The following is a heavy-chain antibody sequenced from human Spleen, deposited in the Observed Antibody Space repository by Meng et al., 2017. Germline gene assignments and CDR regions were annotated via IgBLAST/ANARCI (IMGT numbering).Heavy chain of an antibody. CDR1: GYNFPDEW. CDR3: VRDEDISAAGKLFGDY. V-gene: IGHV1-2*06. J-gene: IGHJ4*02. D-gene: IGHD6-13*01. Sequence: VVVVESGGKVKSPGAPVMCSGKPFGYNFPDEWLTWVRRAPGQGLEWMGRIDPKSGDTHYAQRFQGRVTMTGDTSISTAYMELSGLRSDDTAMYYCVRDEDISAAGKLFGDYWGQGTLVTVSS. CDR2: IDPKSGDT.